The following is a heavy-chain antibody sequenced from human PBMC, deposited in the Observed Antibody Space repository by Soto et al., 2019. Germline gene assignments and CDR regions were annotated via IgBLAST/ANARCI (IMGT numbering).Heavy chain of an antibody. V-gene: IGHV4-39*01. CDR2: IYYSGST. J-gene: IGHJ4*02. D-gene: IGHD3-22*01. Sequence: KPSETLSLTCTVSGGSISSSSYYWGWIRQPPGKGLEWIGSIYYSGSTYYNPSLKSRVTISVDTSKNQFSLKLSSVTAADTAVYYCARRRGLKHDSSGYSFDYWGQGTLVTVSS. CDR3: ARRRGLKHDSSGYSFDY. CDR1: GGSISSSSYY.